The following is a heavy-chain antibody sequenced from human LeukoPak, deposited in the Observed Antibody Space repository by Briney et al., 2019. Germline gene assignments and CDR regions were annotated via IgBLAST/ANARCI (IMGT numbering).Heavy chain of an antibody. CDR1: GYSISSGYY. V-gene: IGHV4-38-2*02. D-gene: IGHD2-2*01. J-gene: IGHJ5*02. CDR3: ASALASCSNTTCYVDLPFSPFDP. Sequence: KPSETLSLTCTVSGYSISSGYYWGWIRQPPGKGLEWIGSIYHSGSTYYNPSLKSRVTISVDTSKHQSPPKLTSMTPAAPAVYSCASALASCSNTTCYVDLPFSPFDPWGQGTLVTVSS. CDR2: IYHSGST.